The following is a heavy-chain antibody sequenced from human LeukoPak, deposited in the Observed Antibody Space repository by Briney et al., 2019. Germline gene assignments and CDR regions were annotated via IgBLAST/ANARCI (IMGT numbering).Heavy chain of an antibody. J-gene: IGHJ4*02. Sequence: RGSLRLSCAASGFTLGSYVMHWVRQAPGKGLEWVAVVSYDGDNKYYADSVKGRFTISRDNSKNTLYLQMNSLRDEDTAIYYCARSITMVRGGFPFWGQGTLVTVSS. CDR1: GFTLGSYV. CDR2: VSYDGDNK. D-gene: IGHD3-10*01. CDR3: ARSITMVRGGFPF. V-gene: IGHV3-30-3*01.